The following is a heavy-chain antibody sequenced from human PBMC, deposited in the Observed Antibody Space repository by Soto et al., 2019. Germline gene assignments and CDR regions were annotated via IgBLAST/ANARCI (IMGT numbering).Heavy chain of an antibody. D-gene: IGHD3-16*01. Sequence: SHTLSLPCAISGDSVSSNSAAWNLIRQSPSRGLEWLGRTYYRSKWYNDYAVSVKSRITVNPDTSKNQFSLQLNSVTPEDTAVYYCARDGGRAYFDQWGQGTLVTVSS. CDR1: GDSVSSNSAA. CDR3: ARDGGRAYFDQ. V-gene: IGHV6-1*01. CDR2: TYYRSKWYN. J-gene: IGHJ4*02.